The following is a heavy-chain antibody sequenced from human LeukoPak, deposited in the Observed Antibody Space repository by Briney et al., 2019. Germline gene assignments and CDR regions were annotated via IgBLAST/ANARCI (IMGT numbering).Heavy chain of an antibody. Sequence: SETLSLMCAVYGGSFSGYYCSWIRQPPGKGLEWIGEINHSGSTNYNPSLKSRVTISVDTSKNQFSLKLSSVTAADTAVYYCARRNYDSSGYHLYYFDSWGQGTLVTVSS. CDR3: ARRNYDSSGYHLYYFDS. V-gene: IGHV4-34*01. CDR2: INHSGST. CDR1: GGSFSGYY. D-gene: IGHD3-22*01. J-gene: IGHJ4*02.